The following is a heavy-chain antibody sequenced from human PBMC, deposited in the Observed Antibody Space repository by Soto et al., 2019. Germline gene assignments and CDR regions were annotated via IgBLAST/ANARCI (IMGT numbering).Heavy chain of an antibody. D-gene: IGHD5-18*01. CDR2: ISYDGSNK. V-gene: IGHV3-30-3*01. CDR3: AREGDVDTAKYYGMEV. Sequence: GGSLRLSCAASGFTFSSYAMHWVRQAPGKGLEWVAVISYDGSNKYYADSVKGRFTISRDNSKNTLYLQMNSLRAEDTAVYYCAREGDVDTAKYYGMEVWGQGPTVTVS. J-gene: IGHJ6*02. CDR1: GFTFSSYA.